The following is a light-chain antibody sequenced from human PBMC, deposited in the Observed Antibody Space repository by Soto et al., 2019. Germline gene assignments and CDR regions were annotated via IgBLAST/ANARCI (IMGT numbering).Light chain of an antibody. CDR2: DVS. Sequence: QSALTQPASVSGSPGQSITISCTGTSSDVGGYNYVSWYQHHPGKAPKLMIYDVSNRPSGVSNRFSGSKSGNTAPLTISGLQAEDEADYYCNSYTSTSTSYVFGTGTKVTVL. CDR3: NSYTSTSTSYV. V-gene: IGLV2-14*03. J-gene: IGLJ1*01. CDR1: SSDVGGYNY.